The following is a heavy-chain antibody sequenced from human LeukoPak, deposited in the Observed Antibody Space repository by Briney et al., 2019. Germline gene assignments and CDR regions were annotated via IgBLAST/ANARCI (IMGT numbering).Heavy chain of an antibody. CDR3: AREAIPAGTFDY. CDR2: IYYSGST. D-gene: IGHD2-2*01. CDR1: GGSISSGGYY. Sequence: SETPSLTCTVSGGSISSGGYYRSWIRQHPGKGLEWIGHIYYSGSTYYNPSLKSRVTISVDTSKNQFSLILGSVTAADTAVYFCAREAIPAGTFDYWGQGTLVTVSS. V-gene: IGHV4-31*03. J-gene: IGHJ4*02.